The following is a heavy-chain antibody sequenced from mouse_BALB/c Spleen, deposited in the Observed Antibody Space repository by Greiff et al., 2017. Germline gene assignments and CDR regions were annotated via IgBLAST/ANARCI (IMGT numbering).Heavy chain of an antibody. CDR2: INSNGGST. V-gene: IGHV5-6-3*01. J-gene: IGHJ4*01. CDR3: ASHGNSYAMDY. Sequence: DVKLVESGGGLVQPGGSLKLSCAASGFTFSSYGMSWVRQTPDKRLELVATINSNGGSTYYPDSVKGRFTISRDNAKNTLYLQMSSLKSEDTAMYYCASHGNSYAMDYWGQGTSVTVSS. CDR1: GFTFSSYG. D-gene: IGHD2-1*01.